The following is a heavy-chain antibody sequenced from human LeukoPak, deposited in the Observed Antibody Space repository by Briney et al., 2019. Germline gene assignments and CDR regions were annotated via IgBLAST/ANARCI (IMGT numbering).Heavy chain of an antibody. CDR2: IYYSGST. J-gene: IGHJ4*02. V-gene: IGHV4-39*01. Sequence: SETLSLTCTVSGGSISSSSYYWGWIRQPPGKGLEWIGSIYYSGSTYYNPSLKSRVTISVDTSKNQFSLKLSSVTAADTAVYYCATLFSSGWEGRFDYWGQGTLVTVSS. CDR3: ATLFSSGWEGRFDY. D-gene: IGHD6-19*01. CDR1: GGSISSSSYY.